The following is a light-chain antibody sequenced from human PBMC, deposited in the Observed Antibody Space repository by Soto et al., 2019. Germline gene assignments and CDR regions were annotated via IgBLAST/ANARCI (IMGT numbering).Light chain of an antibody. CDR2: DAS. J-gene: IGKJ1*01. CDR1: QSISSW. Sequence: DIQMTQSPSNLSASVGDRVTITCRASQSISSWLAWYQQKPGKAPKLLIYDASSLESGVSLRFSGSGSGTEFTLTISSLQPDDFATYYCQHYNSYSEAFGQGTKVDIK. V-gene: IGKV1-5*01. CDR3: QHYNSYSEA.